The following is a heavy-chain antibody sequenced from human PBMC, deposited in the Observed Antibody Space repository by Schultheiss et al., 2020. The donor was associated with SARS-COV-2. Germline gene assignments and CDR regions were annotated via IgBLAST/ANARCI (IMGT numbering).Heavy chain of an antibody. Sequence: GGSLRLSCAASGFTFSSYGMHWVRQAPGKGLEWVAVIWYDGSNKYYADSVKGRFTISRDNSKNTLYLQMNSLRAEDTAVYYCARGKKRYEGGSSDTSLHYYYYMDVWGKGTTVTVSS. V-gene: IGHV3-33*01. CDR2: IWYDGSNK. D-gene: IGHD1-1*01. CDR3: ARGKKRYEGGSSDTSLHYYYYMDV. J-gene: IGHJ6*03. CDR1: GFTFSSYG.